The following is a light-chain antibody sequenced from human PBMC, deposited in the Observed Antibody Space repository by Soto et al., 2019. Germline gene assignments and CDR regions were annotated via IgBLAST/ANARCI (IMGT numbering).Light chain of an antibody. CDR2: DVS. Sequence: QCVLTQPRSVYGSPGQSVTISCTGTSSDVGGYNYVSWYQQHPGKAPKLMIYDVSTRPSGVPDRFSGSKSGNTASLTISGLQAEDEADYYCSSYAGSNSVVFGGGTKLTV. J-gene: IGLJ2*01. CDR1: SSDVGGYNY. V-gene: IGLV2-11*01. CDR3: SSYAGSNSVV.